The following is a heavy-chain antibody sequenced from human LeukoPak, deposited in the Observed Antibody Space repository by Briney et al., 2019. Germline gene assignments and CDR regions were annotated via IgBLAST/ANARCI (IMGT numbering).Heavy chain of an antibody. J-gene: IGHJ1*01. D-gene: IGHD6-13*01. CDR1: GFTLSSYA. Sequence: PGGSLRLSCAASGFTLSSYAMSWVRQAPGKGLEWVSAISGSGGSTYYADSVKGRFTISRDNSKNTLYLQMNSLRAEDTAVYYCAKDRHVAAAGTKAASEYFQHWGQGTLVTVSS. CDR3: AKDRHVAAAGTKAASEYFQH. CDR2: ISGSGGST. V-gene: IGHV3-23*01.